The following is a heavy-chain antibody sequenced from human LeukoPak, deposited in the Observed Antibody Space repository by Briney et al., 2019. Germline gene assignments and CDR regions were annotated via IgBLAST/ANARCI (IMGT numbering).Heavy chain of an antibody. CDR1: GGSFSGYY. J-gene: IGHJ4*02. V-gene: IGHV4-34*01. Sequence: SETLSLTCAVYGGSFSGYYWSWIGQPPGKGLEWIGSIYYSGNTYYNASLKSQVSISIDTSKNQFSLRLTSVTAADTAVYYCARLAVAGKSGPFDYWGQGTLVTVSS. CDR2: IYYSGNT. D-gene: IGHD6-19*01. CDR3: ARLAVAGKSGPFDY.